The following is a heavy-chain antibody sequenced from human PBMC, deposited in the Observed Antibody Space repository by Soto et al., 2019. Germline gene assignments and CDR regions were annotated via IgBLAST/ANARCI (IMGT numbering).Heavy chain of an antibody. CDR3: AKATSAYTYGYFDF. J-gene: IGHJ4*02. Sequence: VGSLRLSCEVTGFTFRNYAMQWVRQAPGKGLEWVAVISHDGSSQYYADSMRGRFTISRDNSKTTLYLEINSLRTDDTAIYYCAKATSAYTYGYFDFWGQGTVVTVPQ. CDR2: ISHDGSSQ. V-gene: IGHV3-30*04. CDR1: GFTFRNYA. D-gene: IGHD5-18*01.